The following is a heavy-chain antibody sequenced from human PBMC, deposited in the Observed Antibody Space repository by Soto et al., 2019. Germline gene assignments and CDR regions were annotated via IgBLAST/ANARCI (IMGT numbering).Heavy chain of an antibody. D-gene: IGHD5-12*01. CDR3: ASLSRYGYNLCDYYSYYGLDV. J-gene: IGHJ6*01. Sequence: ASVKVSCKASGYTFTSYGISWVRQAPGQGLEWMGWISAYNGNTNYAQKLQGRVTMTTYTSTSTAYMELRSLRSDDTAVYYCASLSRYGYNLCDYYSYYGLDVWGQETTVIAAS. CDR2: ISAYNGNT. V-gene: IGHV1-18*01. CDR1: GYTFTSYG.